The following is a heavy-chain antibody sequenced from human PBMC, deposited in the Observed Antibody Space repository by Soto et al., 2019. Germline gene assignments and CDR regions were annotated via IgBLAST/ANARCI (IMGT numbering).Heavy chain of an antibody. CDR3: ARDGSSAGYYDYYGMDV. CDR2: ISSSSSYI. Sequence: EVQLVESGGGLVKPGGSLRLSCAASGFTFSSYSMNWVRQAPGKGLEWVSSISSSSSYIYYADSVKGRFTISRDNAKNPLYLQMNSLRAEDTAVYYCARDGSSAGYYDYYGMDVWGQGTTVTVSS. V-gene: IGHV3-21*01. D-gene: IGHD6-6*01. CDR1: GFTFSSYS. J-gene: IGHJ6*02.